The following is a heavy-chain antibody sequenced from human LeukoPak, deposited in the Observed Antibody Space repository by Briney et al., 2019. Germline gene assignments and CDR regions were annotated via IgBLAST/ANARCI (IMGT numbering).Heavy chain of an antibody. J-gene: IGHJ6*02. CDR2: IIPIFGTA. Sequence: GASVKVSCKASGGTFSSYAISWVRQAPGQGLEWMGGIIPIFGTANYAQKFQGRVTVTADESTSTAYMELSSLRSEDTAVYYCARSSGEWLLPYNYYHGMDVWGQGTTVTVSS. CDR1: GGTFSSYA. CDR3: ARSSGEWLLPYNYYHGMDV. V-gene: IGHV1-69*13. D-gene: IGHD3-3*01.